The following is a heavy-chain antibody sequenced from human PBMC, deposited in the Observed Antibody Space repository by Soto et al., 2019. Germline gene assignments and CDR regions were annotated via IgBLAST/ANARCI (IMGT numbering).Heavy chain of an antibody. V-gene: IGHV3-53*01. J-gene: IGHJ4*02. D-gene: IGHD6-13*01. CDR1: GFTVSSNY. CDR3: GRGPGAAAGTGDFDY. Sequence: GGSLRLSCAASGFTVSSNYMSWVRQAPGKGLEWVSVIYSGGSTYYADSVKGRFTISRDNSKNTLYLQMNSLRAEDTAVYYCGRGPGAAAGTGDFDYWGQGTLLTDSS. CDR2: IYSGGST.